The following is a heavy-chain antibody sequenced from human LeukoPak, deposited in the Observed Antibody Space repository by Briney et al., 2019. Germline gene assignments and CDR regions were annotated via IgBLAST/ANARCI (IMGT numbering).Heavy chain of an antibody. CDR2: INWNGGST. D-gene: IGHD3-9*01. CDR3: ARVGTYYDILAGYYSTYFDY. Sequence: AGGSLRLSCAASGLTFDDYGMSWVRQAPGKGLEWVSGINWNGGSTGYADSVKGRFTTSRDNAKNSLYLQMNSLRAEDTALYYCARVGTYYDILAGYYSTYFDYWGQGTLVTVSS. CDR1: GLTFDDYG. J-gene: IGHJ4*02. V-gene: IGHV3-20*04.